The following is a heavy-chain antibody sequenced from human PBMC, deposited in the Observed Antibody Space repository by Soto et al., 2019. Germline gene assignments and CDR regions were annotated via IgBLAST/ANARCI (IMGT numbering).Heavy chain of an antibody. V-gene: IGHV4-4*07. J-gene: IGHJ4*02. Sequence: LSLTCTVSGGSIGSYYLSWIRHPAGKGLEWIVRIYTSGSTNYNPSLKSRVTMSVDTSKNQFSLKLSSVTAADTAVYYCARACSSNSCYDVFDYWGQGTLVTVSS. CDR1: GGSIGSYY. CDR3: ARACSSNSCYDVFDY. CDR2: IYTSGST. D-gene: IGHD2-2*01.